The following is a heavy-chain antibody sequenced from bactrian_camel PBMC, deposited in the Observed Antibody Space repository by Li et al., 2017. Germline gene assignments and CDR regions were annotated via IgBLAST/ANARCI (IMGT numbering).Heavy chain of an antibody. J-gene: IGHJ4*01. Sequence: HVQLVESGGGLVQPGGSLRLSCAASGFTFSSYYVAWVRQAPGKGLEWVSSIDSDGSKTYYADSVKGRFTISRDNAKNTLYLQLNSLKTEDTAMYYCARGYRRDTPNSNFRGQGTQVTVST. CDR2: IDSDGSKT. CDR3: ARGYRRDTPNSNF. CDR1: GFTFSSYY. V-gene: IGHV3-2*01. D-gene: IGHD5*01.